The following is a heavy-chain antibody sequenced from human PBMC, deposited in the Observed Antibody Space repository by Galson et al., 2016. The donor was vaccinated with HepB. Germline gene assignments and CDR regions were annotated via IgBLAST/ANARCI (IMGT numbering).Heavy chain of an antibody. V-gene: IGHV3-30-3*01. CDR3: AVLWVREIGFDY. Sequence: LRLPCSASGFTFSSFAIHWVRQAPGKGLEWVAVISSDGSNKYYADSVKGRFTISRDNSKNTLYLQINSLRADDTAVYYCAVLWVREIGFDYWGQGTLVTVSS. CDR1: GFTFSSFA. J-gene: IGHJ4*02. CDR2: ISSDGSNK. D-gene: IGHD3-10*01.